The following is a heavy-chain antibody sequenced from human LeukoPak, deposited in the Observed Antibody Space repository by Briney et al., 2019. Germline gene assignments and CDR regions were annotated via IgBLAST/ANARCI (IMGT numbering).Heavy chain of an antibody. D-gene: IGHD4-17*01. J-gene: IGHJ4*02. CDR1: GSTFSNSW. V-gene: IGHV3-7*01. Sequence: PGGSLRLSCAASGSTFSNSWMTWVRQAPGKGLEWVANIRQDGGEKYYVDSVKGRFTISRDNAENSLFLQMSSLRAEDTAVYYCATSKTAYGDRPLDFWGQGTLVTVSS. CDR2: IRQDGGEK. CDR3: ATSKTAYGDRPLDF.